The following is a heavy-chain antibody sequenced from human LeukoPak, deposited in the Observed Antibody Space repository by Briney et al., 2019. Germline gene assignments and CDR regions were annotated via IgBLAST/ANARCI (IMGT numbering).Heavy chain of an antibody. V-gene: IGHV4-59*01. J-gene: IGHJ4*02. CDR3: ARSVYPKLFDY. CDR2: IYYSGST. CDR1: GGSISNYY. Sequence: SETLSLTCTVSGGSISNYYWSWIRQPPGKGLEWIGYIYYSGSTNYNPSLKSRVTISVDTSKNQFSLKLSSVTAADTAVYYCARSVYPKLFDYWGQGTLVTVSS. D-gene: IGHD1-14*01.